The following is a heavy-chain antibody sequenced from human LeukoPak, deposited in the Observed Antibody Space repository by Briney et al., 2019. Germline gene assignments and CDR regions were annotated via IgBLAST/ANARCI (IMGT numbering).Heavy chain of an antibody. D-gene: IGHD6-13*01. CDR3: ARDLGQQLVRRVLGDY. Sequence: ASVKVSCKASGYTSTGYYMHWVRQAPGQGLEWMGRINPNSGGTNYAQKFQGRVTMTRDTSISTAYMELSRLRSDDTAVYYCARDLGQQLVRRVLGDYWGQGTLVTVSS. CDR1: GYTSTGYY. CDR2: INPNSGGT. J-gene: IGHJ4*02. V-gene: IGHV1-2*06.